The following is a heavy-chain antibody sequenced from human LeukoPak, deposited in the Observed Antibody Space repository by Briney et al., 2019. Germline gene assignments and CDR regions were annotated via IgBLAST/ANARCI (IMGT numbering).Heavy chain of an antibody. CDR3: AREGIAVAGALDAFDI. V-gene: IGHV4-4*07. CDR1: GGSISSYY. CDR2: IYTSGST. Sequence: SETLSLTCTVSGGSISSYYWSWIRQPAGKGLEWIGRIYTSGSTNYNPSLKSRVTMSVDTSKNQFSLKLSSVTAADTAAYYCAREGIAVAGALDAFDIWGQGTMVTVSS. D-gene: IGHD6-19*01. J-gene: IGHJ3*02.